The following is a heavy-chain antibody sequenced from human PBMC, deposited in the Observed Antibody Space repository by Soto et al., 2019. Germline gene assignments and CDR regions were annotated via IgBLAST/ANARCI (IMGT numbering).Heavy chain of an antibody. J-gene: IGHJ5*02. CDR2: IYHSGST. Sequence: PSETLSLTCAVSGGSISSGGYSWSWIRQPPGKGLEWIGYIYHSGSTYYNPSLKSRVTISVDRSRNQFSLKLSSVTAADTAVYYCASLVGRGGWFDPWGQGTLVTVSS. V-gene: IGHV4-30-2*01. CDR1: GGSISSGGYS. CDR3: ASLVGRGGWFDP. D-gene: IGHD3-10*01.